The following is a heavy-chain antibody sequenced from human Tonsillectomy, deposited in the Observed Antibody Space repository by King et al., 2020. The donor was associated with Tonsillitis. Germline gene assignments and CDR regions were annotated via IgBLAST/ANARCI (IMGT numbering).Heavy chain of an antibody. CDR2: INPNSGAT. CDR3: ARVVKYYDSSGYYQDAFDI. D-gene: IGHD3-22*01. CDR1: GYTFTDYY. Sequence: VQLVESGAEVKKPGASVKVSCKASGYTFTDYYMHWVRQAPGQGLEWMGWINPNSGATNYAQTFQGRFTMTRDTSITTAYLELSRLRSDDTAVYYCARVVKYYDSSGYYQDAFDIWGQGTMVTVSS. V-gene: IGHV1-2*02. J-gene: IGHJ3*02.